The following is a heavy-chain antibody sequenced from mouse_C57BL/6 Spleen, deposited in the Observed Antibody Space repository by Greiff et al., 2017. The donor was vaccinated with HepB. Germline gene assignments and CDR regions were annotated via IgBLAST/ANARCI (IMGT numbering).Heavy chain of an antibody. D-gene: IGHD2-1*01. CDR1: GYTFTSYW. Sequence: QVQLQQPGAELVKPGASVKMSCKASGYTFTSYWITWVKQRPGQGLEWIGDIYPGSGSTNYNEKVKSKATLTVEPSSITSYMQLSSLTSEDSAVYYCAGNTYFDYWGQGTTLTVSS. CDR3: AGNTYFDY. V-gene: IGHV1-55*01. CDR2: IYPGSGST. J-gene: IGHJ2*01.